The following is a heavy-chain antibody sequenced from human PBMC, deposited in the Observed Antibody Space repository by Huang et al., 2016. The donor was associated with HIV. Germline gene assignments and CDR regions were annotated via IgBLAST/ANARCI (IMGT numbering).Heavy chain of an antibody. J-gene: IGHJ3*02. V-gene: IGHV1-8*01. CDR3: ARGRRGDSSGYYFSDDAFDM. CDR2: MNPNRGNT. CDR1: GSTFTSYD. D-gene: IGHD3-22*01. Sequence: QVQLVQSGAEVKKPGASVKVPCKASGSTFTSYDINWLRQANGQGREWMGWMNPNRGNTGDEQKVKGRVTMTRNTSTRTAYMELSSLKSEDTAVYYCARGRRGDSSGYYFSDDAFDMWGQGTMVTVSS.